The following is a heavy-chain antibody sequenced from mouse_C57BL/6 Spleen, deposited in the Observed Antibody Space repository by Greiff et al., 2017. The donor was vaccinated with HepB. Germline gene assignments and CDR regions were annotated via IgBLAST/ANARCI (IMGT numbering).Heavy chain of an antibody. CDR3: ARGGGSSYYAMDY. CDR1: GYTFTSYW. D-gene: IGHD1-1*01. V-gene: IGHV1-69*01. Sequence: QVQLKQPGAELVMPGASVKLSCKASGYTFTSYWMHWVKQRPGQGLEWIGEIDPSDSYTNYNQKFKGKSTLTVDKSSSTAYMQLSSLTSEDSAVYYCARGGGSSYYAMDYWGQGTSVTVSS. CDR2: IDPSDSYT. J-gene: IGHJ4*01.